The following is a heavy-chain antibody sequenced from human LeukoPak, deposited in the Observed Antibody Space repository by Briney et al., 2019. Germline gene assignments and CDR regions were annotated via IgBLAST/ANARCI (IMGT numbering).Heavy chain of an antibody. D-gene: IGHD4-17*01. J-gene: IGHJ4*02. CDR1: GGSISSYF. Sequence: SETLSLTCTVSGGSISSYFWSWIRQPPGKGLEWIAYIYHSGSTSYNPSLKSRVTMSIDTSKSQFSLKLSSVTAADTAVYYCARWGTEDGDYPKYWGQGTLVTVSS. V-gene: IGHV4-59*01. CDR2: IYHSGST. CDR3: ARWGTEDGDYPKY.